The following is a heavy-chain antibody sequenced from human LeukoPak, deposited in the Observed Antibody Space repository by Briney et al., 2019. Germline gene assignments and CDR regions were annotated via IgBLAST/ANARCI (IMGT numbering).Heavy chain of an antibody. CDR1: GGSFSGYY. CDR2: INHSGST. Sequence: SETLSLTCAVYGGSFSGYYWSWIRQPPGKGLEWIGEINHSGSTNYNPSLKSRVTISVDTSKNQFSLKLSSVTAAGTAVYYCARAATMVRGVIIPIYYYYGMDVWGQGTTVTVSS. J-gene: IGHJ6*02. V-gene: IGHV4-34*01. D-gene: IGHD3-10*01. CDR3: ARAATMVRGVIIPIYYYYGMDV.